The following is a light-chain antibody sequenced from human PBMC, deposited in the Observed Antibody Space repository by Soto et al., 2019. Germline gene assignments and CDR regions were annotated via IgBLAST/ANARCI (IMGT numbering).Light chain of an antibody. CDR3: SSYTSTSKLI. CDR2: EVS. Sequence: QSALTQPASVSGSPGQSITISCTGTSSDVGGYNYVSWYQQHPGKAPKLMIYEVSDRPSGVSHRFSGSKSGNTASLTISGLQAEDEADYYCSSYTSTSKLIFGGGTKLTVL. V-gene: IGLV2-14*01. J-gene: IGLJ2*01. CDR1: SSDVGGYNY.